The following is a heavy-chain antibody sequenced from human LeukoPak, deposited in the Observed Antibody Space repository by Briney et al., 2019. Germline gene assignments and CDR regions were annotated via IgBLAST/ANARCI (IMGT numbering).Heavy chain of an antibody. CDR1: GSTVSSNY. J-gene: IGHJ4*02. CDR3: ARLAVAYFDY. CDR2: IYSGGTT. Sequence: GGSLRLSCAASGSTVSSNYMSWVRQAPGKGLEWVSVIYSGGTTYYPDSVKGRFTISRDNSKNTLYLQMNDLRAEDTAVYYCARLAVAYFDYWGQGTLVTVSS. D-gene: IGHD6-19*01. V-gene: IGHV3-66*04.